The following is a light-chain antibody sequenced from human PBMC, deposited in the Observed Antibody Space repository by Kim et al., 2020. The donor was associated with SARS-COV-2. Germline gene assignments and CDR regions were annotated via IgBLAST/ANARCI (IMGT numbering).Light chain of an antibody. CDR1: QSINTD. CDR3: QQNYNSPLT. Sequence: ASVGDRVTITCRASQSINTDLNWYQQKPGKALHLLIHSVSSLQSGVPSRFRCSGSGALFTLTINNLQPEDFATDYCQQNYNSPLTFGGGTKVDIK. V-gene: IGKV1-39*01. CDR2: SVS. J-gene: IGKJ4*01.